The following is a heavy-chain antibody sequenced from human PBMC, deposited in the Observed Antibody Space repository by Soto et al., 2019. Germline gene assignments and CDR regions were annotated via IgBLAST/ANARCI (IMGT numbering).Heavy chain of an antibody. CDR2: IIPMFGTA. J-gene: IGHJ3*02. D-gene: IGHD5-18*01. V-gene: IGHV1-69*12. Sequence: QVQLVQSGAEVKKPGSSVKVSCKASGGTFSRSPISWVRQAPGQGLEWMGGIIPMFGTANHAQKFQGRVTITADESTTPVYMELTSLRFEDTAVYYCARGGIQEAGAFDIWGQGTMVTVSS. CDR1: GGTFSRSP. CDR3: ARGGIQEAGAFDI.